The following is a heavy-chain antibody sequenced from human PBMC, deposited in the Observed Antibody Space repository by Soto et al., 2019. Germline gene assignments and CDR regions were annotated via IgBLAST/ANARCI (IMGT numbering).Heavy chain of an antibody. V-gene: IGHV1-2*04. CDR2: INPNSGGT. Sequence: ASLKVSCKASGYTFTGYYMHWVRQAPGQGLEWMGWINPNSGGTNYAQKFQGWVTMTRDTSISTAYMELSRLRSDDTAVYYCARAIYGDYVGSLDYWGQGTLVTVSS. J-gene: IGHJ4*02. D-gene: IGHD4-17*01. CDR1: GYTFTGYY. CDR3: ARAIYGDYVGSLDY.